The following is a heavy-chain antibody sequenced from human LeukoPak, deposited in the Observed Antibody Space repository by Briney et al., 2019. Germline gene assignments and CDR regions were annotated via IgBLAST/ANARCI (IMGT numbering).Heavy chain of an antibody. Sequence: GGSLRLSCAASGFTFSSYAMHWVRQAPGKGLEYVSAISSNGGSTYYANSVKGRFTISRDNPKNTLYLQMGSLRAEDTAVYYCARDQSGGAFDIWGQGTMVTVSS. J-gene: IGHJ3*02. V-gene: IGHV3-64*01. CDR2: ISSNGGST. CDR3: ARDQSGGAFDI. CDR1: GFTFSSYA.